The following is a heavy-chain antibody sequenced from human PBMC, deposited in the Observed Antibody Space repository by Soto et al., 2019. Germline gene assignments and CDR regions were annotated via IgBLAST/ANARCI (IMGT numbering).Heavy chain of an antibody. D-gene: IGHD2-2*02. J-gene: IGHJ3*02. CDR1: GGSISSGGYS. CDR3: ARSGLPVLVPAAIHRAFDI. CDR2: IYHSGST. V-gene: IGHV4-30-2*01. Sequence: QLQLQESGSGLVKPSQTLSLTCAVSGGSISSGGYSWSWIRQPPGKGLEWIGYIYHSGSTYYNPSLKSRVTIPVDRPKNQFSLQLSAVTAADTAVYYCARSGLPVLVPAAIHRAFDILGQGTMVTVSS.